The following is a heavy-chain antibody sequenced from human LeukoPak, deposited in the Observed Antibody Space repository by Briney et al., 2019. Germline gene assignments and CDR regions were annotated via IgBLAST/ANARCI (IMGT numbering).Heavy chain of an antibody. D-gene: IGHD5-18*01. V-gene: IGHV1-69*13. CDR2: IIPIFGTA. Sequence: VKVSCKASGGTFSIYAISWVRQAPGQGLEWMGGIIPIFGTANYAQKFQGRVTITADESTSTAYMELSSLRSEDTAVYYCARDLIYSYGDYYYYGMDVWGQGTTVTVSS. J-gene: IGHJ6*02. CDR1: GGTFSIYA. CDR3: ARDLIYSYGDYYYYGMDV.